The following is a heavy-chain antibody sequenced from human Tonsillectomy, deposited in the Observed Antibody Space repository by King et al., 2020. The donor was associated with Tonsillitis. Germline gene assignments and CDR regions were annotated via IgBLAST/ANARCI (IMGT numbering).Heavy chain of an antibody. J-gene: IGHJ5*02. V-gene: IGHV3-53*02. Sequence: VQLVETGGGLIQPGGSLRLSCAASGVTVSSNYMSWVRQAPGKGLEWVSVLYSGDSTHYADSVKGRFPISRDNSKNTVYLQMNSLRAEDTAVYYCARGPGYSRGWYGSWFDPWGQGTLVTVSS. CDR2: LYSGDST. CDR3: ARGPGYSRGWYGSWFDP. D-gene: IGHD6-19*01. CDR1: GVTVSSNY.